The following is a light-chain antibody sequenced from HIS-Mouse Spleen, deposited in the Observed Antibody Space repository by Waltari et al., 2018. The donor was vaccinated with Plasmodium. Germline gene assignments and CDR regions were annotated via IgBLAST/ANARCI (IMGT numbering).Light chain of an antibody. V-gene: IGKV3-15*01. CDR3: QQYNNWSFT. J-gene: IGKJ3*01. Sequence: EIVMTQSPATLSVSPGERATLSCRASQSVSSNLAWYQQKPRQAPRVLIYGASTRATGIPARCSGSGSGTEFTLTISSLQSEDFAVYYCQQYNNWSFTFGPGTKVDIK. CDR1: QSVSSN. CDR2: GAS.